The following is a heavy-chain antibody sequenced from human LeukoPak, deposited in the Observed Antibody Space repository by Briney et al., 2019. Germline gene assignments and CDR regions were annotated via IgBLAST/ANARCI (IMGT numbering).Heavy chain of an antibody. CDR2: INGDGSRA. CDR1: GFTFSSYL. D-gene: IGHD3-16*01. CDR3: ARGPSGGYYMDV. J-gene: IGHJ6*03. V-gene: IGHV3-74*01. Sequence: GGSLRLSCAASGFTFSSYLMHWVRQGPGKGLVWVSRINGDGSRATYADSVKGRFTISRDNAKNTLYLQMNSLRAEDTAVYYCARGPSGGYYMDVWGKGTTVTVSS.